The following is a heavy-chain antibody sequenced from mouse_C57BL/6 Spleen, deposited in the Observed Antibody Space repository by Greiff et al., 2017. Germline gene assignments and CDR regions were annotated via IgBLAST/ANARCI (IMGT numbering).Heavy chain of an antibody. CDR3: ARDKGYGYAMDY. CDR2: ISDGGSYT. D-gene: IGHD2-2*01. CDR1: GFTFSSYA. Sequence: EVKVEESGGGLVKPGGSLKLSCAASGFTFSSYAMSWVRQTPEKRLEWVATISDGGSYTYYPDNVKGRFTISRDNAKNNLYLQMSHLKSEDTAMYYCARDKGYGYAMDYWGQGTSVTVSS. V-gene: IGHV5-4*01. J-gene: IGHJ4*01.